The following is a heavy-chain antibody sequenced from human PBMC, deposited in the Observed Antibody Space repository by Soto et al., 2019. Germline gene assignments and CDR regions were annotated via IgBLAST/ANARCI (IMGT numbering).Heavy chain of an antibody. J-gene: IGHJ4*02. CDR3: ARYVAALDY. CDR1: GFTFSDYY. D-gene: IGHD6-13*01. Sequence: QVNLVESGGNLVKPGGSLRLSCVASGFTFSDYYMTWIRQAPGKGLEWLSYMSDSGNTIYYADSVKGRFTISRDNAKNSLYLQLNNLRVDDSAVYYCARYVAALDYWGRGTVVTVSS. V-gene: IGHV3-11*01. CDR2: MSDSGNTI.